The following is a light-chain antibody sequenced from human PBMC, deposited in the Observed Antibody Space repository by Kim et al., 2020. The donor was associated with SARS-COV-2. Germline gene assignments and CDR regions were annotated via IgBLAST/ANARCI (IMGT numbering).Light chain of an antibody. J-gene: IGLJ3*02. CDR3: QSYDGSPTWV. V-gene: IGLV6-57*03. CDR1: GGSITTNY. Sequence: NFMLTQPHSVSESPGKTVTISCTRSGGSITTNYVQWYQQRPGRAPTTVIYRDYHRPSGVPDRFSGSIDSSSNSASLTISGLKTEDEATYYCQSYDGSPTWVFGGGTQLTVL. CDR2: RDY.